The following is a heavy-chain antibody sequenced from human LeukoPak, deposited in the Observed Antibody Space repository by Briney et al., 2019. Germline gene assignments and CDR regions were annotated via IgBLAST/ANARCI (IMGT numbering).Heavy chain of an antibody. V-gene: IGHV1-24*01. CDR2: FDPEDGET. CDR3: ACLVAITGWLDP. D-gene: IGHD5-12*01. Sequence: GASVKVSCKVSGYTLTELSMHWVRQAPGKGLEWMGGFDPEDGETIYAQKFQGRVTMTEDTSTDTAYMELRNLKSDDTAVYYCACLVAITGWLDPWGQGTLVTVSP. CDR1: GYTLTELS. J-gene: IGHJ5*02.